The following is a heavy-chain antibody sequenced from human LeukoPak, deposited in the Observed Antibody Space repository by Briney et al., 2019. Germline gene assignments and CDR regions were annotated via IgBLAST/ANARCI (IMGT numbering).Heavy chain of an antibody. CDR2: ISHTGSVV. CDR1: GFSFSGYY. CDR3: ARGLSSGWYPIGDYFDY. D-gene: IGHD6-19*01. Sequence: GGSLRLSCAASGFSFSGYYMTWVRQALGKGLESISEISHTGSVVHYSDSVRGRFTISRENAKNSLYLQMNSLRGGDTAVYYCARGLSSGWYPIGDYFDYWGQGTLVTVSS. J-gene: IGHJ4*02. V-gene: IGHV3-48*01.